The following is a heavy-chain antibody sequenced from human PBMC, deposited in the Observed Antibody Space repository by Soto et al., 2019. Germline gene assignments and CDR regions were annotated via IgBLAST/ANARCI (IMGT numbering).Heavy chain of an antibody. D-gene: IGHD3-22*01. CDR2: IIPLFGAT. V-gene: IGHV1-69*01. CDR1: GDTFSSLA. CDR3: AKSSYSYYPPPPYYFFYGLDV. J-gene: IGHJ6*02. Sequence: QVQLEQSGAEAKRPGSSVKVSCKASGDTFSSLAIAWVRQAPGQRLEWMGVIIPLFGATHYAQKFQGRVTITADASTTTAFMDLSSLKSDDTAVYFCAKSSYSYYPPPPYYFFYGLDVWGQGTTVTVSS.